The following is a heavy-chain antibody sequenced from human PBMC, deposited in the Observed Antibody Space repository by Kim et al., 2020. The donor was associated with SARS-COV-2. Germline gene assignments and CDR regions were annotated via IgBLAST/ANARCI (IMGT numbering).Heavy chain of an antibody. J-gene: IGHJ3*02. Sequence: SRVTISVDKSKNQFSLKLSSVTAADTAVYYCARGRGPIVVVPAALEAFDIWGQGTMVTVSS. D-gene: IGHD2-2*01. CDR3: ARGRGPIVVVPAALEAFDI. V-gene: IGHV4-4*02.